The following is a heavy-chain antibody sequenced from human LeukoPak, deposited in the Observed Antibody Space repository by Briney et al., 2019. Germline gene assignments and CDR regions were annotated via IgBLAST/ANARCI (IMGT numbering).Heavy chain of an antibody. CDR3: ARKEGGYSYGPDY. CDR1: GYTFSNYD. J-gene: IGHJ4*02. V-gene: IGHV1-8*02. Sequence: GASVKVSCKTSGYTFSNYDVNWVRQATGQGLEWVGWMNPNSGNTGYAQKFQGRVTMTRNTSISTAYMELSSLRSEDTAVYYCARKEGGYSYGPDYWGQGTLVTVSS. D-gene: IGHD5-18*01. CDR2: MNPNSGNT.